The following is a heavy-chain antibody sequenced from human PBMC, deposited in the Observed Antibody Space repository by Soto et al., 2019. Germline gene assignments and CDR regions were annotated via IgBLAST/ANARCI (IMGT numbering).Heavy chain of an antibody. CDR2: MYFGGSF. D-gene: IGHD3-22*01. CDR1: GASVSTGY. CDR3: ARSYYDTTGFAVDP. V-gene: IGHV4-59*02. Sequence: QMQLQESGPGLVKPSETLSLTCTVSGASVSTGYWSWIRQPPGKALEWIGFMYFGGSFNYNPSLTSRVTISVETSKNQFSMEVTSVTAADTAVHYCARSYYDTTGFAVDPWGQGTLVIVSS. J-gene: IGHJ5*02.